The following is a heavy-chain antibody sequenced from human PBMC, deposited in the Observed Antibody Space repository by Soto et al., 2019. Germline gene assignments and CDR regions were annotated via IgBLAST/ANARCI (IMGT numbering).Heavy chain of an antibody. D-gene: IGHD1-1*01. CDR1: GGTFSSYA. CDR3: ARGRAERRTPYGMDV. V-gene: IGHV1-69*12. CDR2: IIPIFGTA. Sequence: QVQLVQSGAEVKKPGSSVKVSCKASGGTFSSYAISWVRQAPGQGLEWMGGIIPIFGTANYAQKFQGRVTITADESTNHAHMELSSLRSEDTAVYYCARGRAERRTPYGMDVWGQGTTVTVSS. J-gene: IGHJ6*02.